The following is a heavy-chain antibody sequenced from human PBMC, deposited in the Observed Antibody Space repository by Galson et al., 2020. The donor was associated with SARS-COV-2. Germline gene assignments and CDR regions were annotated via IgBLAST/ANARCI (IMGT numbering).Heavy chain of an antibody. V-gene: IGHV3-23*01. CDR2: IRGSGGSR. D-gene: IGHD2-8*01. J-gene: IGHJ4*02. CDR3: AKGGPDVVLDAVVKGLNLYYFDF. Sequence: GEALNLSCAASGFTFSSNAMSWVRQAPAKGLEWVSAIRGSGGSRYYAEPVEGRFTVSRDNSDDTLFLHMNSLRADDTAIYYCAKGGPDVVLDAVVKGLNLYYFDFWGRGTLVTVSS. CDR1: GFTFSSNA.